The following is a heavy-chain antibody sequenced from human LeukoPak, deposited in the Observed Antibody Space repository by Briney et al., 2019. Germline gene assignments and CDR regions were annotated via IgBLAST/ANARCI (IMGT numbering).Heavy chain of an antibody. CDR3: AKAVGFCSGAGCDGPGNYDAYYYYYMDV. CDR1: GGSFRTYA. V-gene: IGHV1-69*01. CDR2: VIPIHGTP. D-gene: IGHD2-15*01. Sequence: ASVKFSCKASGGSFRTYAVNWVRQAPGQGFAWLGGVIPIHGTPNYAQAFQGRVTITADESTSTVYMELSSLRSEDTAVYYCAKAVGFCSGAGCDGPGNYDAYYYYYMDVWGQGTSVTVSS. J-gene: IGHJ6*03.